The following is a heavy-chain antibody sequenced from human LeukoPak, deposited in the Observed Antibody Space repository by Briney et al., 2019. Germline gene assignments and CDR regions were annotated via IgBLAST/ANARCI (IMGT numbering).Heavy chain of an antibody. CDR3: ARVGYSGYDQPDAFDI. CDR1: GFTFSSYG. V-gene: IGHV3-23*01. Sequence: GGSLRLSCAASGFTFSSYGMSWVRQAPGKGLEWVSAISGSGGSTYYADSVKGRFTISRDNSKNTLYLQMNSLRAEDTAVYYCARVGYSGYDQPDAFDIWGQGTMVTVSS. CDR2: ISGSGGST. J-gene: IGHJ3*02. D-gene: IGHD5-12*01.